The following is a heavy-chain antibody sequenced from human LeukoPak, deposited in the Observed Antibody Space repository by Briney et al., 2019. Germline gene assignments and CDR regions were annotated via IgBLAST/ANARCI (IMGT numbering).Heavy chain of an antibody. CDR1: GFTFSSYA. CDR3: AELGITMIGGV. CDR2: ISASGGST. J-gene: IGHJ6*04. D-gene: IGHD3-10*02. V-gene: IGHV3-23*01. Sequence: PGGSLRLSCAASGFTFSSYAMAWVRQAPGKGLDWVSGISASGGSTFYADSVKGRFTISRDNAKNSLYLQMNSLRAEDTAVYYCAELGITMIGGVWGKGTTVTISS.